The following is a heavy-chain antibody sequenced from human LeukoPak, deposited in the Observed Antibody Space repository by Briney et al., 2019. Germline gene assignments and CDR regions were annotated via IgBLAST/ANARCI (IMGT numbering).Heavy chain of an antibody. D-gene: IGHD4-17*01. CDR1: GFTFSSYE. CDR2: ISSSGSTI. V-gene: IGHV3-48*03. CDR3: ASLYGDYGADY. Sequence: GGSLRLSCGASGFTFSSYEMNWVRQAPGKGLEWVSYISSSGSTIYYADSVKGRFTISRDNAKNSLYLQMNSLRAEDTAVYYCASLYGDYGADYWGQGTLVTVSS. J-gene: IGHJ4*02.